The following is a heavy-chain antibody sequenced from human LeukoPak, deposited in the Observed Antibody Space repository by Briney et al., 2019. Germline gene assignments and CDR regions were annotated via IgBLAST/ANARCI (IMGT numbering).Heavy chain of an antibody. J-gene: IGHJ4*02. CDR3: ARSNWNDGTLDY. CDR2: IYSSGST. Sequence: SETLSLTCTVSGGTINNYYWSWIRQPAGKGLEWIGLIYSSGSTSYNPSLKSRVTISVDTSKNQFSLKLSSVTAADMAVYYCARSNWNDGTLDYWGQGTLVTVSS. V-gene: IGHV4-4*07. CDR1: GGTINNYY. D-gene: IGHD1-1*01.